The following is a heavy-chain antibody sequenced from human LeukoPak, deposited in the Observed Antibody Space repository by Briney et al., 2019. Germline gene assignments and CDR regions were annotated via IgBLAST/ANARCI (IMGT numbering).Heavy chain of an antibody. D-gene: IGHD2-8*01. CDR1: GYNFISYY. Sequence: ASVKVSCKASGYNFISYYMHWVRQAPGQGLEWMGIINPSGGSTSYAQKFQDRVTMTRDTSTSTVYMELSSLKSGDTAVYYCAREAVVLVDAVRYYYYGMDVWGQGTTVTVSS. CDR3: AREAVVLVDAVRYYYYGMDV. CDR2: INPSGGST. J-gene: IGHJ6*02. V-gene: IGHV1-46*01.